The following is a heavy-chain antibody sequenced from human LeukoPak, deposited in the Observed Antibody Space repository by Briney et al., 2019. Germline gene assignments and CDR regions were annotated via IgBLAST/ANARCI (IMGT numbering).Heavy chain of an antibody. CDR1: GGTFSSYA. CDR3: ARVGDYGFDY. V-gene: IGHV1-69*06. D-gene: IGHD4-17*01. J-gene: IGHJ4*02. CDR2: IIPMYGTP. Sequence: SVKVSCKASGGTFSSYAISWVRQAPGQGLEWMGGIIPMYGTPNYAQKFQGRVTITADKSTSTAYMELSSLRYEDTAVYYCARVGDYGFDYWGQGTLVTVSS.